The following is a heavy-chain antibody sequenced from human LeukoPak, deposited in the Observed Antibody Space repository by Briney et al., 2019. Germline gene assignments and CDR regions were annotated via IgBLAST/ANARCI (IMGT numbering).Heavy chain of an antibody. CDR1: AGSISSTTYY. D-gene: IGHD5-12*01. Sequence: ETLSLTTALSAGSISSTTYYCGWIRQPPGKGLEWTGNKYYRGSTYYNPSHKSRATISVEASKNQFSLNLNSVTAEDTPVDYCPRASWETWLARNTQFDYRGQGTPVTVSS. V-gene: IGHV4-39*06. CDR3: PRASWETWLARNTQFDY. CDR2: KYYRGST. J-gene: IGHJ4*02.